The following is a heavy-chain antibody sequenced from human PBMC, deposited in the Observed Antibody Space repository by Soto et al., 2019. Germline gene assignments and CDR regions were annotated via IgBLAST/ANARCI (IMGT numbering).Heavy chain of an antibody. D-gene: IGHD3-22*01. CDR2: INPSGGST. V-gene: IGHV1-46*01. Sequence: ASVKVSCKTSGYTFTSYYMHWVRQAPGQGLEWMGIINPSGGSTSYAQKFQGRVTMTRDTSTSTVYMELSSLRSEDTAVYYCAREYYYDSSGYYHDAFDIWGQGTMVTVSS. J-gene: IGHJ3*02. CDR1: GYTFTSYY. CDR3: AREYYYDSSGYYHDAFDI.